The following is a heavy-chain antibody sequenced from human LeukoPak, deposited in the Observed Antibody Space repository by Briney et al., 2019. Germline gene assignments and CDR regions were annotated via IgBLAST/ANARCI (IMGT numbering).Heavy chain of an antibody. J-gene: IGHJ4*02. CDR3: ARHEDSAAAGNFEYYFDY. D-gene: IGHD6-13*01. CDR2: IYYSGST. CDR1: GGSISSYY. Sequence: SETLSLTCTVSGGSISSYYWSWIRQPPGKGLEWIGYIYYSGSTNYNPSLKSRVTISVDTSKNQFSLKLSSVTAADTAVYYCARHEDSAAAGNFEYYFDYWGQGTLVTVSS. V-gene: IGHV4-59*08.